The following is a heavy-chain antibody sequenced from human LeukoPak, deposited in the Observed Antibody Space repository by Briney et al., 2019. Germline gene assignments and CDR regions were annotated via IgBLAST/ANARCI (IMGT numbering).Heavy chain of an antibody. J-gene: IGHJ5*02. Sequence: PSETLSLTCTVSGGSISSYYWSWIRQPPGKGLEWIGSIYYSGSTYYNPSLKSRVTISVDTSKNQFSLKLSSVTAADTAVYYCARGEYYDILTGYYKKNWFDPWGQGTLVTVSS. V-gene: IGHV4-59*05. CDR2: IYYSGST. D-gene: IGHD3-9*01. CDR3: ARGEYYDILTGYYKKNWFDP. CDR1: GGSISSYY.